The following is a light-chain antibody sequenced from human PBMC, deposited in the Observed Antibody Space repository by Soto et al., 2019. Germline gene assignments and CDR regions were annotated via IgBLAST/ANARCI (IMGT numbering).Light chain of an antibody. CDR1: QSVISNY. V-gene: IGKV3-20*01. Sequence: DIVLTQSPGTLSLSPGERATLSCRASQSVISNYLAWYQQKPGQAPRLLMSGTSRRATGIPDRFSGSGSGTDFTLSISRLEPEDFAVYYCQHYGDSPPFTFGPGTKWIS. CDR2: GTS. CDR3: QHYGDSPPFT. J-gene: IGKJ3*01.